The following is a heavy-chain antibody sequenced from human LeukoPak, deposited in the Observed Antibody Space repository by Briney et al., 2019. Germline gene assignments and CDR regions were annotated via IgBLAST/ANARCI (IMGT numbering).Heavy chain of an antibody. CDR3: ARDVGSNYLGYYYYYYMDV. J-gene: IGHJ6*03. D-gene: IGHD4-11*01. V-gene: IGHV1-2*02. CDR1: GYTFTGYY. Sequence: ASVKVSCKASGYTFTGYYMHWVRQAPGQGLEWMGWINPNSGGTNYAQKLQGRVTMTTDTSTSTAYMELRSLRSDDTAVYYCARDVGSNYLGYYYYYYMDVWGKGTTVTVSS. CDR2: INPNSGGT.